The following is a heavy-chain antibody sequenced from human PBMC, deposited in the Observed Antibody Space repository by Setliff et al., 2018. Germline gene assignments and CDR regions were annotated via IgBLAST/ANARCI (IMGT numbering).Heavy chain of an antibody. CDR1: GFSLSNARMG. V-gene: IGHV2-26*01. CDR2: IFSNDEK. Sequence: SGPTLVNPTETLPLTCTVSGFSLSNARMGVSWIRQPPGKALEWLAHIFSNDEKSYSTSRKSRLTISKDTSKSQVVLTMTNMDPVDTATYYCARFYYDYVWGSYRYTYFDYWGQGTLVPVSS. J-gene: IGHJ4*02. CDR3: ARFYYDYVWGSYRYTYFDY. D-gene: IGHD3-16*02.